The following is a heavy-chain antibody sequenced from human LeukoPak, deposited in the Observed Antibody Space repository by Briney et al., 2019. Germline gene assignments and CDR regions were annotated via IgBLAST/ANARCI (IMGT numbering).Heavy chain of an antibody. V-gene: IGHV4-34*01. CDR1: GGSFRGYY. D-gene: IGHD3-10*01. CDR2: INHSGST. CDR3: ARDGKEGGYFGSGHYYYYYLDV. Sequence: SETLSLTCAVYGGSFRGYYWSWIRQPPRKGLEWIGEINHSGSTNYNPSLTNRVTISVDTSKDQFSLKLSSVTAAVTAVDYCARDGKEGGYFGSGHYYYYYLDVWGKGTTVTVSS. J-gene: IGHJ6*03.